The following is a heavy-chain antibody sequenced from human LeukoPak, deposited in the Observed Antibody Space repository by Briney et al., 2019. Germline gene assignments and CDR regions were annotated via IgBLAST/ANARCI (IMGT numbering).Heavy chain of an antibody. Sequence: GGSLRLSCAASGFTVEDYGMHWGRHGPSKDLEWVSGITWNRDNIGYGDSVKGRFTISRDNVKNVLYLQMTSLRPEDTALYYCAKDLSSAITSALVLDVWGQGTTVIVSS. J-gene: IGHJ6*02. V-gene: IGHV3-9*01. CDR2: ITWNRDNI. CDR3: AKDLSSAITSALVLDV. CDR1: GFTVEDYG. D-gene: IGHD3-22*01.